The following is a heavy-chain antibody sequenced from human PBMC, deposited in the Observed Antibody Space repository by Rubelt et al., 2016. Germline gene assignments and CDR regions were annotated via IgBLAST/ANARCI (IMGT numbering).Heavy chain of an antibody. CDR2: IRQDGSEK. J-gene: IGHJ4*02. D-gene: IGHD5-12*01. V-gene: IGHV3-7*01. CDR3: ARDQSLRGPTTSDY. CDR1: GFYFSSCW. Sequence: GGSLRLSCAASGFYFSSCWVNWLRQAPGKGLEWVANIRQDGSEKFYVDSVKGRFTISRDNAKNSLYLQMNSLRVEDTAVYCCARDQSLRGPTTSDYWGQGTLVTVSS.